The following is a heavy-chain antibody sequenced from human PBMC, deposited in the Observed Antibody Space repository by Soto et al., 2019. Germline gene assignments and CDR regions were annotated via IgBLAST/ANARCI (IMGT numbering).Heavy chain of an antibody. D-gene: IGHD2-2*01. CDR2: ISYDGSNK. V-gene: IGHV3-30-3*01. J-gene: IGHJ4*02. CDR3: ARTPRYQLLDRFDY. Sequence: GGSLRLSCAASGFTFSSYAMHWVRQAPGKGLEWVAVISYDGSNKYYADSVKGRFTISRDNSKNTLYLQMNSLRAEDTAVYYCARTPRYQLLDRFDYWGQGTLVTVSS. CDR1: GFTFSSYA.